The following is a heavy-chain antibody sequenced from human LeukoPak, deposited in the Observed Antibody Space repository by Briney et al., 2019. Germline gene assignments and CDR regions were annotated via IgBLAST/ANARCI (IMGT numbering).Heavy chain of an antibody. CDR3: AKQLGYCSDGSCYFPY. J-gene: IGHJ4*02. CDR1: GSTFSSSA. D-gene: IGHD2-15*01. V-gene: IGHV3-23*01. CDR2: ISNNGGYT. Sequence: TGGSLRLSCAASGSTFSSSAMSWVRQAPGKGLEWVSAISNNGGYTYYADSVQGRFTISRDNSKSTLCLQINSLRAEDTAVYYCAKQLGYCSDGSCYFPYWGQGTLVTVSS.